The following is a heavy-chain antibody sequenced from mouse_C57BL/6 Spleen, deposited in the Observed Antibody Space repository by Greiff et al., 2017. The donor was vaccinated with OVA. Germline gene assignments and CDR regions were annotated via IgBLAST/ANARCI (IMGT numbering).Heavy chain of an antibody. J-gene: IGHJ3*01. CDR2: IDPSDSYT. Sequence: QVQLQQPGAELVKPGASVKLSCKASGYTFTSYWMQWVKQRPGQGLAWIGEIDPSDSYTNYNQKFKGKATLTVDTSSSTAYMQLSSLTSEDSAVYYCARGTTVPWFAYWGQGTLVTVSA. CDR1: GYTFTSYW. CDR3: ARGTTVPWFAY. V-gene: IGHV1-50*01. D-gene: IGHD1-1*01.